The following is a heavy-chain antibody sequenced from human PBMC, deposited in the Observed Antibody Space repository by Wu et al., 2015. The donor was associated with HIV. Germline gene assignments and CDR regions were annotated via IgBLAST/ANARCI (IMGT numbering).Heavy chain of an antibody. J-gene: IGHJ3*02. V-gene: IGHV1-69*01. Sequence: QVQLVQSGAEVKKPGSSVKVSCEASGGTFSSYAFNWVRQAPGQGLEWMGGFSPVFGPTNYAQKFQGRVTITADESTSTAYMELSSLRSEDTAVYYCAREREMATITGGXFDIWAKGQWSPSLQ. CDR2: FSPVFGPT. D-gene: IGHD5-24*01. CDR3: AREREMATITGGXFDI. CDR1: GGTFSSYA.